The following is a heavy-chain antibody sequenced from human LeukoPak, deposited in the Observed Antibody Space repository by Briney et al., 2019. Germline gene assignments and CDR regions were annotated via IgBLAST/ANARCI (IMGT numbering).Heavy chain of an antibody. CDR1: GFTFSSYA. J-gene: IGHJ4*02. CDR2: ISGSGGST. D-gene: IGHD5-18*01. Sequence: GGSLRLSCAASGFTFSSYAMSWARQAPGKGLEWVSAISGSGGSTYYADSVKGRFTISRDNSKSTLYLQMNSLRAEDTAVYYCAKVRSGGYTYGYDYWGQGTLVTVSS. V-gene: IGHV3-23*01. CDR3: AKVRSGGYTYGYDY.